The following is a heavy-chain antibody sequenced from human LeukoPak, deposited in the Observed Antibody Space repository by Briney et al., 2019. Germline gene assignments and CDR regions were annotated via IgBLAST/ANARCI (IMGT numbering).Heavy chain of an antibody. CDR2: ISSSSEYI. CDR1: GFTFSSYS. J-gene: IGHJ4*02. Sequence: GGSLRLSCAASGFTFSSYSMNWVRQAPGKGLEWVSFISSSSEYIYYADSVKGRFTISRDNAKNSLYLQMNSLRAEDTAVYYCARFMVATRAFDYWGQGTLVTVSS. V-gene: IGHV3-21*01. D-gene: IGHD5-12*01. CDR3: ARFMVATRAFDY.